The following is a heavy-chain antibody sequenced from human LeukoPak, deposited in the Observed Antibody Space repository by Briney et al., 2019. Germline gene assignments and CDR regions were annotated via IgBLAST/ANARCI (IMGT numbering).Heavy chain of an antibody. CDR3: IYYGDYDPFDY. CDR1: GGSFSGYY. J-gene: IGHJ4*02. Sequence: SETLSLTCAVYGGSFSGYYWSWIRQPPGKGLEWIGEISHSGSTNYNPSLKSRVTISVDTSKNQFSLKLSSVTAADTAVYYCIYYGDYDPFDYWGQGTLVTVSS. CDR2: ISHSGST. V-gene: IGHV4-34*01. D-gene: IGHD4-17*01.